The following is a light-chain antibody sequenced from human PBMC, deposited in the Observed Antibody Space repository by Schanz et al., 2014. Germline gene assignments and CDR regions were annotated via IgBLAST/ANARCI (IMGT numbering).Light chain of an antibody. CDR3: HQYGISPFT. CDR2: GAS. J-gene: IGKJ3*01. V-gene: IGKV3-20*01. CDR1: QSVSSN. Sequence: EIVLTQSPGTLSLSPGERVTLSCRASQSVSSNLAWYQQKPGQAPSLLIYGASTRATGIPARFSGSGSGTEFTLTISRLEPEDFAVYYCHQYGISPFTFGPGTKVDIK.